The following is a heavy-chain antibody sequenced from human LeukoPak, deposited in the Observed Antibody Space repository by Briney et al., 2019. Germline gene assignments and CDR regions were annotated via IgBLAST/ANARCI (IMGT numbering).Heavy chain of an antibody. V-gene: IGHV4-59*12. D-gene: IGHD3-10*01. J-gene: IGHJ1*01. CDR3: AGIWFGDLYFQH. Sequence: PSESLSLTCTVSGGSISSYYWSWIRQPPGKGLEWIGYIYYSGSTNYNPSLKSRVTISVDTSKNQFSLKLSSVTAAGTAVYYCAGIWFGDLYFQHWGQGTLVTVSS. CDR1: GGSISSYY. CDR2: IYYSGST.